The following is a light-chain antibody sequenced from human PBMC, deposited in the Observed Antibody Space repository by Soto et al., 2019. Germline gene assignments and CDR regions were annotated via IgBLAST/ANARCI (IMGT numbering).Light chain of an antibody. CDR3: SSYTSSSTLYV. CDR1: SSDVGGYNY. CDR2: DVS. Sequence: QSALTQPASVSGTPGQTITISCTGTSSDVGGYNYGSWYQQRPGKAPKLMIYDVSNRPSGVSNRFSGSKSGNTASLTISGLQAEDEADYYCSSYTSSSTLYVFGTGTKVTVL. J-gene: IGLJ1*01. V-gene: IGLV2-14*01.